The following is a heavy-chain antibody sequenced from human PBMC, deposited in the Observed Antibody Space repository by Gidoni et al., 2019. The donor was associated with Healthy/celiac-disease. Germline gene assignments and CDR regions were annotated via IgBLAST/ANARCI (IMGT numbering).Heavy chain of an antibody. CDR1: GYTFTSYD. CDR2: ISAYNGNT. D-gene: IGHD2-15*01. CDR3: ARDRYSSKLVVAATPTDY. J-gene: IGHJ4*02. V-gene: IGHV1-18*01. Sequence: QVQLVQSGAEVKKPGASVKVSCKASGYTFTSYDISWVRQAPGQGLEWMGWISAYNGNTNYAQKLQGRVTMTTDTSTSTAYMELRSLRSDDTAVYYCARDRYSSKLVVAATPTDYWGQGTLVTVSS.